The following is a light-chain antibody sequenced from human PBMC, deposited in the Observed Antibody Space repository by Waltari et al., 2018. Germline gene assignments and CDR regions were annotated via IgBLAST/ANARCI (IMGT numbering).Light chain of an antibody. Sequence: SYVLTQPPSVSVAPGETARLTCGGNNIESKSVHWYRQRPGQAPVLVISYDSDRPSGIPDRLSGSNSGNTATLTISRVEAGDEADYYCQVWDANTDSGVFGTGTEVTVL. CDR3: QVWDANTDSGV. J-gene: IGLJ1*01. CDR1: NIESKS. V-gene: IGLV3-21*01. CDR2: YDS.